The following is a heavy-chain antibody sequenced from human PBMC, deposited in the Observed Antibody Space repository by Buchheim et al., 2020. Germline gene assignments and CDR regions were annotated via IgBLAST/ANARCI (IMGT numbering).Heavy chain of an antibody. CDR2: ISSSGSTI. V-gene: IGHV3-48*03. J-gene: IGHJ2*01. D-gene: IGHD4-23*01. CDR1: GFTFCSYE. Sequence: EVQLVESGGGLVQPGGSLRLSCAASGFTFCSYEMNWVRQAPGKGLEWVSYISSSGSTIYYADSVKGRFTISRDNAKHSLYLQMNSLRAEDTAVYYCARDRFEDYGGNRFYWYFDLWGRGTL. CDR3: ARDRFEDYGGNRFYWYFDL.